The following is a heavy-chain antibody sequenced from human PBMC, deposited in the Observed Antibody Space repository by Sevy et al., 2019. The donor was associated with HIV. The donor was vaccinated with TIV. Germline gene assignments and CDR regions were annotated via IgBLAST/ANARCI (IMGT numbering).Heavy chain of an antibody. J-gene: IGHJ6*02. D-gene: IGHD2-21*01. Sequence: GESLKISCKGSGYSFTSYWIGWVRQMPGKGLEWMGIIYPGDSDTRYSPSFQGQVTISADKSISTAYLQWSSLKASDTAMDYCARLDCGGDCYSGYYGMDVWGQGTTVTVSS. CDR3: ARLDCGGDCYSGYYGMDV. CDR1: GYSFTSYW. CDR2: IYPGDSDT. V-gene: IGHV5-51*01.